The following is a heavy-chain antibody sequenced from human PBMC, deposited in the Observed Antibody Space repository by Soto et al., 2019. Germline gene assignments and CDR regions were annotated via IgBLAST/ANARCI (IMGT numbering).Heavy chain of an antibody. CDR3: ARGGVQYRNYYYYYYMDV. Sequence: PSETLSLTCTVSGGSISSYYWTWFRQPPGRGLEWIGYIYYSGSTNYNPSLKSRVTISVDTSKNQFSLKLSSVTAADTAVYYCARGGVQYRNYYYYYYMDVWGKGTTVTVSS. CDR1: GGSISSYY. V-gene: IGHV4-59*01. D-gene: IGHD4-4*01. CDR2: IYYSGST. J-gene: IGHJ6*03.